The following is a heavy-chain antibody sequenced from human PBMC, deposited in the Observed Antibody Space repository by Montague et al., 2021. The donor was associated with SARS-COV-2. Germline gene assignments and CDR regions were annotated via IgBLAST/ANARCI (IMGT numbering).Heavy chain of an antibody. Sequence: SETLSLTCTVSGGSISNYYWSWIRQPAGKGLEWIGRIYASGNTNYNPSLKSRVTMSVDTSKDQFSLKLSSVTAADTAVYYCARDGSLRFEVLIVPRHYCCGMDVWGQGTTVTVSS. J-gene: IGHJ6*02. V-gene: IGHV4-4*07. D-gene: IGHD2-21*01. CDR2: IYASGNT. CDR3: ARDGSLRFEVLIVPRHYCCGMDV. CDR1: GGSISNYY.